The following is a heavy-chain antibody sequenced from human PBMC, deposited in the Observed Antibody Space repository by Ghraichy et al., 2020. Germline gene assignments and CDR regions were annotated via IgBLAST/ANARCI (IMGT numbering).Heavy chain of an antibody. CDR2: INHSGST. J-gene: IGHJ4*02. V-gene: IGHV4-34*01. CDR3: ARPKSCTSTSCYRGFDS. CDR1: GGSFSGHY. Sequence: SETLSLTCAVYGGSFSGHYWTWIRQPPGKGLEWIGEINHSGSTTYNPSLKSRVTISVDTSKNQFSLKLSPVTAADTAMYFCARPKSCTSTSCYRGFDSWGRGTLVTVSS. D-gene: IGHD2-2*01.